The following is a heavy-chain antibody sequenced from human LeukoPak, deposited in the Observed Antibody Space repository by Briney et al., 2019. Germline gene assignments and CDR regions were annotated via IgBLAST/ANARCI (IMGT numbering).Heavy chain of an antibody. J-gene: IGHJ4*02. V-gene: IGHV3-7*03. CDR3: AKEGRSLQTY. D-gene: IGHD5-24*01. Sequence: GGSLRLSCAASGFTFSIYAMSWVRQAPGKGLEWVANIKEDGTETYYVDSVKGRFTISRDNAKNSLYLQMNSLRVEDTAVYYCAKEGRSLQTYWGQGTLVTVSS. CDR2: IKEDGTET. CDR1: GFTFSIYA.